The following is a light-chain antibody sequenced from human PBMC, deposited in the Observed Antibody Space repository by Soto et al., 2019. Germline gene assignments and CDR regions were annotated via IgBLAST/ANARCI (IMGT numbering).Light chain of an antibody. J-gene: IGLJ2*01. V-gene: IGLV4-69*01. CDR3: QTWGTGPVV. CDR1: SGHSNYV. Sequence: QPVLTQSPSASASLGASVKLTCTLSSGHSNYVIAWHQQQPEKGPRYLMKLNSDGSHSKGDGIPDRFSGSSSGAERYLTISSLQSEDEADYYCQTWGTGPVVFGGGTKLTVL. CDR2: LNSDGSH.